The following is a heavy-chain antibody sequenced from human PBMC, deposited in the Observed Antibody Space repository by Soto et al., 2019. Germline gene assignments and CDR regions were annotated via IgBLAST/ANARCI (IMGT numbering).Heavy chain of an antibody. J-gene: IGHJ3*02. Sequence: GGSLRLSCAASGFTFSDYYMSWIRQAPGKGLEWVSYISSSGSTIYYADSVKGRFTISRDNAKNSLYLQMNSLRAEDTAVYYCARMVLEWLTWVDAFDIWGQGTMVTVSS. V-gene: IGHV3-11*01. CDR2: ISSSGSTI. CDR3: ARMVLEWLTWVDAFDI. CDR1: GFTFSDYY. D-gene: IGHD3-3*01.